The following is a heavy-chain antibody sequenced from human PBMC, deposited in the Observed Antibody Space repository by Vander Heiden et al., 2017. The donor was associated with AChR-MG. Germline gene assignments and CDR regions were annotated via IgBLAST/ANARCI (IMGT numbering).Heavy chain of an antibody. CDR3: ARGAQEQLLSPFDY. CDR2: ISSGSTYT. J-gene: IGHJ4*02. V-gene: IGHV3-21*02. CDR1: GFSFRSYS. Sequence: EVQLVESGGVLVKPRGSLRLSCAAPGFSFRSYSMSWVRLAPGKGLEWVSSISSGSTYTHYADSVKGRFTISRDNAKNSLYLQVNSLRAEDAAKYYCARGAQEQLLSPFDYWGQGTLVTVSS. D-gene: IGHD2-2*01.